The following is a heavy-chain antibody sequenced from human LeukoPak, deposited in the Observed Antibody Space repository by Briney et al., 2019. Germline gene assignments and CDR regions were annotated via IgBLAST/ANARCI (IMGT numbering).Heavy chain of an antibody. CDR2: IYSGGST. J-gene: IGHJ4*02. D-gene: IGHD4-17*01. Sequence: GGSLRLSCAASGFTVSSNYMSWVRQAPGKGLEWVSVIYSGGSTYYADSVKGRFTISRDNSKNTLYLQMNSLRAEDTAVYYCARDLVYGDYANYWGQGTLVTVSS. CDR3: ARDLVYGDYANY. CDR1: GFTVSSNY. V-gene: IGHV3-66*01.